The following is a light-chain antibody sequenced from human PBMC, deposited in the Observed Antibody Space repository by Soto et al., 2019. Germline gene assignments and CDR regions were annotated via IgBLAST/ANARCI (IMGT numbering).Light chain of an antibody. V-gene: IGKV1-8*01. CDR1: QGISSY. J-gene: IGKJ1*01. CDR2: AAS. CDR3: QQYQSYPWT. Sequence: AIRMTQSPSSLSASTGDRVTITCRASQGISSYLAWYQQKPGKAPNLLIYAASTLQSEVPSRFSGSGSGTEFTLTISWLQSEDFATYDCQQYQSYPWTFGQGTRVEIK.